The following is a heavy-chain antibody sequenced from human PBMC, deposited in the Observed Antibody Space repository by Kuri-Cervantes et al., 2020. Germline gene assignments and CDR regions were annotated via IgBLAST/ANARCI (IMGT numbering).Heavy chain of an antibody. Sequence: KVSCKGSGYSFTSYWIGWVRQMPGKGLEWMGIIYPGDSDTRYSPSFQGQVTISADKSISTAYLQWSSPKASDTAMYYCARGGYCSGGSCLFDYWGQGTLVTVSS. J-gene: IGHJ4*02. CDR2: IYPGDSDT. CDR1: GYSFTSYW. D-gene: IGHD2-15*01. CDR3: ARGGYCSGGSCLFDY. V-gene: IGHV5-51*01.